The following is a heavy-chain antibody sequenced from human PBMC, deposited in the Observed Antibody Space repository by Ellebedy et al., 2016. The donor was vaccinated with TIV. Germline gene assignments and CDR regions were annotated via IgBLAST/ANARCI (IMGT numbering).Heavy chain of an antibody. Sequence: GESLKISCVASGFTFSGYAMSWVRQAPGKGLEWVSGINNGGRTTSYADSVKGRFTISRDNSRNTLYLQMNSLRAEDSAIYYCGRDGVTGNGRWDWLDPWGQGTLVTVSS. J-gene: IGHJ5*02. V-gene: IGHV3-23*01. D-gene: IGHD2-21*02. CDR3: GRDGVTGNGRWDWLDP. CDR2: INNGGRTT. CDR1: GFTFSGYA.